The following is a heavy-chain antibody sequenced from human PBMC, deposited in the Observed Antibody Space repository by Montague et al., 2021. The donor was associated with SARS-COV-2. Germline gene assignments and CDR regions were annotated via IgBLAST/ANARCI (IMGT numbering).Heavy chain of an antibody. Sequence: SETLSLTCTVSGGSISNYYYRWSWLPAAPGLELVWLSYFSDSTNYYHSPTSRVTISVDTSKNQFSLKLSSVAAADTAVYYCARVGRGSSWYEVAFDIWGQGTLVTVSS. CDR3: ARVGRGSSWYEVAFDI. CDR2: SYFSDST. V-gene: IGHV4-4*07. CDR1: GGSISNYY. D-gene: IGHD6-13*01. J-gene: IGHJ3*02.